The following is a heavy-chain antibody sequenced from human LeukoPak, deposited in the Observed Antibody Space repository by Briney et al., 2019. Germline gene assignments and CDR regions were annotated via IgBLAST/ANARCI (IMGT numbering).Heavy chain of an antibody. D-gene: IGHD4-17*01. V-gene: IGHV5-51*01. CDR3: ASGTMTTVTKYYFDY. CDR1: GYSFTSYW. J-gene: IGHJ4*02. Sequence: GESLKISCKGSGYSFTSYWISWVRQMPGKGLEWMGIIYPGDSDTRYSPSFQGQVTISADKSISTAYLQWSSLKASDTAMYYCASGTMTTVTKYYFDYWGQGTLVTVSS. CDR2: IYPGDSDT.